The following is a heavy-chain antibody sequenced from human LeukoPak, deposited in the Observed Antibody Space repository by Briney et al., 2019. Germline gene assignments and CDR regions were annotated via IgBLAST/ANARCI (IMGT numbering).Heavy chain of an antibody. J-gene: IGHJ4*02. D-gene: IGHD3-9*01. V-gene: IGHV3-9*01. Sequence: GGSLRLSCAASGFIFDDYAMHWGRRAPGKGLQWVSGITRNNAVIGYVDSVKGRFTISRDSAKNSLYLQTNTLKPEDTAFYYCARGDILTTRQLDSWGQGTLITVSS. CDR3: ARGDILTTRQLDS. CDR1: GFIFDDYA. CDR2: ITRNNAVI.